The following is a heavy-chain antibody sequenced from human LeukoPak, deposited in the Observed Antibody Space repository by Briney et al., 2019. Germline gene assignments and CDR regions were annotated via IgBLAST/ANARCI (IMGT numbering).Heavy chain of an antibody. J-gene: IGHJ6*03. CDR2: IYYGGST. Sequence: PSETLSLTCAVYGGSFSGYYWSWIRQPLGKGLEWIGYIYYGGSTNYNPSLKSRVTISVDTSKNQFSLKLSSVTAADTAVYYCARASFGDPGYMDVWGKGTTVTISS. V-gene: IGHV4-59*01. CDR1: GGSFSGYY. D-gene: IGHD2/OR15-2a*01. CDR3: ARASFGDPGYMDV.